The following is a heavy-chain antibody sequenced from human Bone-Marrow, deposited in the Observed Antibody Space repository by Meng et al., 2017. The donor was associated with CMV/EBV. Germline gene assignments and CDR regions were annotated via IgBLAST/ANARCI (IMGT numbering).Heavy chain of an antibody. CDR3: ARHHHGLAAAGT. CDR1: GYTFRTYW. D-gene: IGHD6-13*01. V-gene: IGHV5-51*01. J-gene: IGHJ5*02. CDR2: IYPDDFDI. Sequence: GESLKISCKGSGYTFRTYWIGWVRQMPGKGLEWMGIIYPDDFDIRYSPSFQGQVTISADKSISTAYLQWSSLKASDTAMYYCARHHHGLAAAGTWGQGTLVTVSS.